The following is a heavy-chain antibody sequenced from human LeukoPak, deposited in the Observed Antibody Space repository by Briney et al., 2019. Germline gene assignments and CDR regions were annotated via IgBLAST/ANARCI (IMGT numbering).Heavy chain of an antibody. D-gene: IGHD3-3*01. V-gene: IGHV1-69*04. CDR3: ARGNYDFWSHRDNWFDP. Sequence: ASVKVSCKASGGTFSSYAISWVRQAPGQGLEWMGRIIPILGIANYAQKFQGRVTITADKSTSTAYMELSSLRSEDTAVYYCARGNYDFWSHRDNWFDPWGQGTLVTVSS. J-gene: IGHJ5*02. CDR1: GGTFSSYA. CDR2: IIPILGIA.